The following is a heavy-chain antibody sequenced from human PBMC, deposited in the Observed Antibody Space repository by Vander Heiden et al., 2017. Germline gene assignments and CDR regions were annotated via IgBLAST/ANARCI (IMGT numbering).Heavy chain of an antibody. Sequence: EVQLLESGGGLVQPGGSLRLSCAASGFTFSNYAMSWVRQDPGKGLEWVSLISGRGGSTNYADSVKGRFTISRDNSKNTLYLQMNSLRAEDTAVYYCAKGDILTGYYYYYFDYWGQGTLVTVSS. D-gene: IGHD3-9*01. J-gene: IGHJ4*02. CDR2: ISGRGGST. CDR3: AKGDILTGYYYYYFDY. CDR1: GFTFSNYA. V-gene: IGHV3-23*01.